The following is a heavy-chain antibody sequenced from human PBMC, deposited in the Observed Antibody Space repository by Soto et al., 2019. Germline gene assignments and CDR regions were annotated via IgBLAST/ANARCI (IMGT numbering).Heavy chain of an antibody. J-gene: IGHJ3*02. CDR1: GFTFSNYW. V-gene: IGHV3-7*01. CDR2: LKNDASDE. Sequence: EVQLVESGGGLVQPGGSLRLSCAASGFTFSNYWMSWVRQAPGKGLEWVANLKNDASDEYYVDSVKGRFTVSRDNAKDSLYLQMNSLRAEDTAVYYCARPLGWRDAFDIWGQGTMVTVSS. D-gene: IGHD6-19*01. CDR3: ARPLGWRDAFDI.